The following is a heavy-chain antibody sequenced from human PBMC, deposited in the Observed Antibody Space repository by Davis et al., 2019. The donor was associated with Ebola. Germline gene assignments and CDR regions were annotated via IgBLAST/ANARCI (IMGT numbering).Heavy chain of an antibody. CDR3: ARVREGRYKLLYEWTFDY. Sequence: PGGSLRLSCAASGFTFRTYAMSWIRQPPGKGLEWIGYIYDGGRAHYNPSLKSRVTMSASTSKNQISLNLSSVTAADTAMYYCARVREGRYKLLYEWTFDYWGQGTLVTVSS. V-gene: IGHV4-59*01. CDR2: IYDGGRA. CDR1: GFTFRTYA. D-gene: IGHD3-10*01. J-gene: IGHJ4*02.